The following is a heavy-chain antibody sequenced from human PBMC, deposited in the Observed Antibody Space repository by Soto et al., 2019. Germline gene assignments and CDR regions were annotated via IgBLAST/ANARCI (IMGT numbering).Heavy chain of an antibody. Sequence: GSLRLSCAASGFVFNNYAMSWVRQAPGKGLEWVATLSSGGGTTYYTDSVKGRFTISRDNSMNLLYLQMNSLRAEDTAVYYCASRGGIAARRPHYWGQGTLVTVSS. D-gene: IGHD6-6*01. CDR1: GFVFNNYA. CDR3: ASRGGIAARRPHY. J-gene: IGHJ4*02. CDR2: LSSGGGTT. V-gene: IGHV3-23*01.